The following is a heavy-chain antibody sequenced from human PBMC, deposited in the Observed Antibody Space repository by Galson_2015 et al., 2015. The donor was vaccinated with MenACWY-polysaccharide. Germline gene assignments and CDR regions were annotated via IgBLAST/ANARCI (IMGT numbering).Heavy chain of an antibody. V-gene: IGHV3-7*05. CDR3: ARGEAAAGKVFDI. J-gene: IGHJ3*02. CDR1: GFSLSSFW. CDR2: IKQDGSEK. D-gene: IGHD6-13*01. Sequence: SLRLSCAASGFSLSSFWMSWVRQAPGKGLEWVANIKQDGSEKYYVDSVKDRFTISRANANNSLYLQMNSIRAEDTAVYYYARGEAAAGKVFDIWGQGTMVTVSS.